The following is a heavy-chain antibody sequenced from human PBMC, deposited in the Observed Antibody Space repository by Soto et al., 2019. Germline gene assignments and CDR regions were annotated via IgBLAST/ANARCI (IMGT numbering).Heavy chain of an antibody. CDR2: IVPFFGTA. D-gene: IGHD3-3*01. Sequence: QVQLVQSGAEVKKPGSSVKVSCKTSRGTFSKYGISWVRQAPGQGLEWMGGIVPFFGTANYAQNFQGRVTITLDESTNIAYMELSSLTSEDPAVYYCAADRTGGFLQWFTWGKGTLVTVSS. V-gene: IGHV1-69*05. J-gene: IGHJ5*02. CDR1: RGTFSKYG. CDR3: AADRTGGFLQWFT.